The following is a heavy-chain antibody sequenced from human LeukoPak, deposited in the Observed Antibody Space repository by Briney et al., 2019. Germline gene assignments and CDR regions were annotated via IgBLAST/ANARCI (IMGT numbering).Heavy chain of an antibody. V-gene: IGHV1-69*13. CDR3: ARGLGRLPAAVYGMDV. CDR1: GGTFISYA. D-gene: IGHD2-2*01. CDR2: IIPIFGTA. Sequence: ASVKVSCKASGGTFISYAISWVRQAPGQGLEWMGGIIPIFGTANYAQKFQGRVTITADESTSTAYMELSSLRSEDTAVYYCARGLGRLPAAVYGMDVWGQGTTVTVSS. J-gene: IGHJ6*02.